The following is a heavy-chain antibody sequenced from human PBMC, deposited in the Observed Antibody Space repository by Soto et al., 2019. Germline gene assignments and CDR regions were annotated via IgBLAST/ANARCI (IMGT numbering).Heavy chain of an antibody. V-gene: IGHV1-46*03. J-gene: IGHJ6*03. Sequence: GASVKVSCKASGYTFTSYYMHWVRQAPGQGLEWMGIINPSGGSTSYAQKFQGRVTMTRDTSTSTVYMELSSLRSEDTAVYYCARCFTAGANQQIIYYYYYMDVWGKGTTVTVSS. CDR3: ARCFTAGANQQIIYYYYYMDV. CDR2: INPSGGST. D-gene: IGHD3-10*01. CDR1: GYTFTSYY.